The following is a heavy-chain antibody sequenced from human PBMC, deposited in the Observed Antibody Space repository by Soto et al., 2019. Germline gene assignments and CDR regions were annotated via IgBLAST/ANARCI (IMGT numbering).Heavy chain of an antibody. CDR1: GYTFTNFF. V-gene: IGHV1-2*02. CDR3: ARAHSSGWTALDF. J-gene: IGHJ4*02. D-gene: IGHD6-19*01. CDR2: INPNHGST. Sequence: QVQLVQSGAEVKKPGASVKVSCRASGYTFTNFFIHWVRQAPGQGLEWMGWINPNHGSTKFAETFQGRVTMPRDTSASTAYMELSTLNSDDTAVYYCARAHSSGWTALDFCGQGTVVTVSS.